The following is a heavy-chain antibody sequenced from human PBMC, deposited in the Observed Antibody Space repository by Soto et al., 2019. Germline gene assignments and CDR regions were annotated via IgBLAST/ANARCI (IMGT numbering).Heavy chain of an antibody. J-gene: IGHJ4*02. CDR1: GGSFSGYY. D-gene: IGHD4-17*01. V-gene: IGHV4-34*01. CDR2: INHSGST. Sequence: QVQLQQWGAGLLKPSETLSLTCAVYGGSFSGYYWSWIRQPPGKGLEWIGEINHSGSTNYNPSLKRRVTISVDTSKNQFSLKLSSVTAADTAVYYCARVRDYGDYGSGQAVDYWGQGTLVTVSS. CDR3: ARVRDYGDYGSGQAVDY.